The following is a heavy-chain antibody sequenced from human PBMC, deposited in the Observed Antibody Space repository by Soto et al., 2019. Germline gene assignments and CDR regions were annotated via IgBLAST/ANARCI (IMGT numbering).Heavy chain of an antibody. Sequence: QVQLVQSGAEVKKPGASVKVSCKASGYTFTSYDISWVRQATGQGLEWMGWMNPNSGNTGYALKFQGRVTMTRNISISTAYMELSSLRPEDTAIYYCARYSFNYGSGSYYLVDPWGQGTLVNVSS. V-gene: IGHV1-8*01. J-gene: IGHJ5*02. CDR3: ARYSFNYGSGSYYLVDP. CDR1: GYTFTSYD. CDR2: MNPNSGNT. D-gene: IGHD3-10*01.